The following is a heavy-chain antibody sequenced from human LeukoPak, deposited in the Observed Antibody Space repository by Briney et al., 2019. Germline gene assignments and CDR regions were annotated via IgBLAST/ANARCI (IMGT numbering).Heavy chain of an antibody. CDR2: INPNSGGT. J-gene: IGHJ5*02. D-gene: IGHD3-16*02. Sequence: GAAVKVSCKSSGYTFNGYYMHWVRQAPGQGLEWMGWINPNSGGTNYAQKFQGRVTMTRDTSISTAYMELSRLRSDDTAVYYCARDLGTVRGVIVFSWFDPWGQGTLVTVSS. V-gene: IGHV1-2*02. CDR1: GYTFNGYY. CDR3: ARDLGTVRGVIVFSWFDP.